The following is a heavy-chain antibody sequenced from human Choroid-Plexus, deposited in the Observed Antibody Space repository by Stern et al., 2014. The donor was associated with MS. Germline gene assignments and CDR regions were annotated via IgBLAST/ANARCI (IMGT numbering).Heavy chain of an antibody. CDR2: ISYDGSK. Sequence: MQLVESGGGVVQPGRPLRLSCAASGFSFSSFGMHWVRQAPGKGLEWVALISYDGSKYYADSVKGRFAISRDNSKNMLYLQMNSLRAEDTAVYYCAKERQYLTFFFDFWGQGSLVTVSS. CDR1: GFSFSSFG. CDR3: AKERQYLTFFFDF. D-gene: IGHD2/OR15-2a*01. V-gene: IGHV3-30*18. J-gene: IGHJ4*02.